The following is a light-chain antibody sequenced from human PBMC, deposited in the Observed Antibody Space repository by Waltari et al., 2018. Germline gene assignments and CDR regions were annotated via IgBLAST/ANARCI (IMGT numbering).Light chain of an antibody. CDR3: QQYNSYSWT. V-gene: IGKV1-5*03. J-gene: IGKJ1*01. CDR1: QSMSSW. CDR2: KAS. Sequence: DIQMTQSPSTLSASVGDRVTITCRASQSMSSWLAWYQQKPGKAPNLLIYKASTLQSGVPSRLSGSGSGTEFTLTISSLQPDDFATYYCQQYNSYSWTFGQGTKVEIK.